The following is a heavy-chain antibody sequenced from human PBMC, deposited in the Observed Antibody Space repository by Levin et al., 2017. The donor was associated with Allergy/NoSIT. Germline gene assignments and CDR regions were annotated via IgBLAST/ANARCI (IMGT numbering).Heavy chain of an antibody. CDR3: AKERAVAAHWDYYFDY. J-gene: IGHJ4*02. D-gene: IGHD6-19*01. Sequence: GGSLRLSCAASGFTFSSYGMHWVRQAPGKGLEWVAVISYDGSNKYYADSVKGRFTISRDNSKNTLYLQMNSLRAEDTAVYYCAKERAVAAHWDYYFDYWGQGTLVTVSS. CDR2: ISYDGSNK. V-gene: IGHV3-30*18. CDR1: GFTFSSYG.